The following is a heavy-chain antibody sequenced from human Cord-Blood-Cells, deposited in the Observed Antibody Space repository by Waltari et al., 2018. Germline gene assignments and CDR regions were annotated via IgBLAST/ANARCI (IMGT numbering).Heavy chain of an antibody. D-gene: IGHD3-16*01. CDR1: GFTVSSNY. CDR3: ARDLELGGLDI. J-gene: IGHJ3*02. V-gene: IGHV3-53*01. CDR2: IYSGGST. Sequence: EVQLVESGGGLIQPGGSLRLSCAAPGFTVSSNYLNRVRQDPGKGLEWVSVIYSGGSTYYADSVKGRFTISRDNSKNTLYLQMNSLRAEDTAVYYCARDLELGGLDIWGQGTMVTVSS.